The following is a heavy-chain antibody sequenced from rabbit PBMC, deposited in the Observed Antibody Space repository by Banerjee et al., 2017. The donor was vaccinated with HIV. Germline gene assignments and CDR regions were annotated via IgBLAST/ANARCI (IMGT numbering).Heavy chain of an antibody. D-gene: IGHD2-1*01. CDR2: IYTGSSGST. V-gene: IGHV1S40*01. CDR1: GFSFSSSHY. J-gene: IGHJ6*01. Sequence: QSLEESGGDLVKPGASLTLTCTASGFSFSSSHYMCWVRQAPGKGLEWIACIYTGSSGSTYYASWARGRSTISKTSSTTVTLQMTSLTAADTATYFCARAENDDYGKTGLWGPGTLVTVS. CDR3: ARAENDDYGKTGL.